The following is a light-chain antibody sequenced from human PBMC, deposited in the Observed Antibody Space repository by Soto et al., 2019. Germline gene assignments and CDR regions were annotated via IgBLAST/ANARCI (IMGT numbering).Light chain of an antibody. CDR1: QSVSIN. Sequence: EIVMTQSPATLSVSPGERATLSCRASQSVSINLAWYQQKPGQAPRLLIYGASTRATGIPARFSGSGSGTDFTLTISSLEPEDFAVYYCQQRSNWLTFGGGTKVDIK. J-gene: IGKJ4*01. CDR3: QQRSNWLT. CDR2: GAS. V-gene: IGKV3-15*01.